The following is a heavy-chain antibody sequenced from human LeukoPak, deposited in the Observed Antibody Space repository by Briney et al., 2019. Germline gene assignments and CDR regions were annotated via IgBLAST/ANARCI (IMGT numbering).Heavy chain of an antibody. Sequence: GASVKFSCKASGYTFTDYYMHWVQQAPGKGLEWMGWISAYNGNTNYAQKLQGRVTMTTDTSTSTAYMELRSLRSDDSAVYYCARSGDSSSWYFDYWGQGTLVTVSS. V-gene: IGHV1-18*04. CDR3: ARSGDSSSWYFDY. CDR1: GYTFTDYY. CDR2: ISAYNGNT. D-gene: IGHD6-13*01. J-gene: IGHJ4*02.